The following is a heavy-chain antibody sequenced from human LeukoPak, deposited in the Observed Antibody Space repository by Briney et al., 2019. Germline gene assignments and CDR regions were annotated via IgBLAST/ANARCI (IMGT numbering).Heavy chain of an antibody. Sequence: SETLSLTCTVSGGSISSYYWSWVRQPAGKGLEWIGRIYTSGSTNYNPSLKSRVTMSVDTSKNQFSLKLSSVTAADTAVYYCASGRKSGYPSFGGMDVWGQGTTVTVS. D-gene: IGHD5-12*01. CDR1: GGSISSYY. V-gene: IGHV4-4*07. J-gene: IGHJ6*02. CDR3: ASGRKSGYPSFGGMDV. CDR2: IYTSGST.